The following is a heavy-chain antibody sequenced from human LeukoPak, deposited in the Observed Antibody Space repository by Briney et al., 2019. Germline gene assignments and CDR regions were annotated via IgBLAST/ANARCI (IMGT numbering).Heavy chain of an antibody. V-gene: IGHV3-23*01. D-gene: IGHD2-15*01. CDR1: GFTFSSYG. CDR3: ARSLGYCSAGSCFPFDY. CDR2: ISGSGGST. J-gene: IGHJ4*02. Sequence: GGPLRLSCAASGFTFSSYGMHWVRQAPGKGLEWVSAISGSGGSTYYADSVKGRFTISRDNSKNTLYLQMNSLRAEDTAVYYCARSLGYCSAGSCFPFDYWGQGTLVTVSS.